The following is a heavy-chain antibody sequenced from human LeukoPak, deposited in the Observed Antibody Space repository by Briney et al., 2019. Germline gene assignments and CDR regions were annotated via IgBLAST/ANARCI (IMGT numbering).Heavy chain of an antibody. J-gene: IGHJ6*02. V-gene: IGHV1-69*04. CDR1: GGTFSSYA. CDR2: IIPILGIA. CDR3: ASEPRYYYGMDV. Sequence: SVKVSCKASGGTFSSYAISWVRQAPGQGLEWMGRIIPILGIANYAQKFQGRVTITADKSTSTAYMELSSLRSEDTAVYYCASEPRYYYGMDVWGQGTTVTVSS.